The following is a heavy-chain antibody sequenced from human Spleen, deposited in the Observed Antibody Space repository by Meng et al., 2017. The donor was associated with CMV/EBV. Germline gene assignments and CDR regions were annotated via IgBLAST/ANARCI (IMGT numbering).Heavy chain of an antibody. CDR3: AKSSGDCASANCYGNWFDP. D-gene: IGHD2-2*01. CDR2: ISGSGITT. Sequence: FSSYAMNWVRQAPGKGLEWVSSISGSGITTHYADSVKGRFTISRDNSESTLYLQMNSLRAEDTALYYCAKSSGDCASANCYGNWFDPWGQGTLVTVSS. J-gene: IGHJ5*02. V-gene: IGHV3-23*01. CDR1: FSSYA.